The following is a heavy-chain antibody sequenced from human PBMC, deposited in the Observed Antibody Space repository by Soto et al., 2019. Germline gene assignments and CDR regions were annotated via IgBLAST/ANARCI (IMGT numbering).Heavy chain of an antibody. V-gene: IGHV3-30*18. D-gene: IGHD6-19*01. J-gene: IGHJ6*04. CDR3: AKERPTYSRAWPSYDYGLDV. Sequence: RTLSCAASGFTLGSYGMHWDRQAPGKGLEWVAVISYDGSNKYYADSVKGRFTISRDHSKNTLYLQMKSLRAEDTAVYYCAKERPTYSRAWPSYDYGLDVWGKGTT. CDR1: GFTLGSYG. CDR2: ISYDGSNK.